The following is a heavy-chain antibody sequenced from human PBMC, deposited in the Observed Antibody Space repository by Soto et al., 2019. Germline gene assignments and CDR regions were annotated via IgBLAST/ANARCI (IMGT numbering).Heavy chain of an antibody. J-gene: IGHJ5*02. CDR2: ISAYNGNT. CDR3: ARMAYGGNSWWFDP. V-gene: IGHV1-18*01. Sequence: ASVKVSCKASGYTFTSYGITWVRQAPGQGLEWMGWISAYNGNTNYAQKLQGRVTMTTDTSTSTAYMELRSLRSDDTAVYYCARMAYGGNSWWFDPWGQGTLVIVSS. CDR1: GYTFTSYG. D-gene: IGHD2-21*02.